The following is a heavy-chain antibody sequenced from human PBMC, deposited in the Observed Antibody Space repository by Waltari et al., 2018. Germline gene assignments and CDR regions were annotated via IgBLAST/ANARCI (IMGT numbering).Heavy chain of an antibody. CDR2: IYHSGST. Sequence: QVQLQESGPGLVKPSQTLSLTCTVSGGSISSGGYYWSWIRQHPGKGLEWIGYIYHSGSTYYNPSLKSRVTISVDRSKNQFSLKLSSVTAADTAVYYCARGRGSSWKGAYFDYWGQGTLVTVSS. J-gene: IGHJ4*02. D-gene: IGHD6-13*01. V-gene: IGHV4-31*03. CDR1: GGSISSGGYY. CDR3: ARGRGSSWKGAYFDY.